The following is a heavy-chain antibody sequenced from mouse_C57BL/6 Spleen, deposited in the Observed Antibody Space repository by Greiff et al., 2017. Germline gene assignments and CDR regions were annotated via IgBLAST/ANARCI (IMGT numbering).Heavy chain of an antibody. J-gene: IGHJ2*01. V-gene: IGHV1-4*01. CDR1: GYTFTSYT. CDR2: INPSSGYT. D-gene: IGHD2-2*01. CDR3: AREESTMVPYFDY. Sequence: VQLQQSGAELARPGASVKMSCKASGYTFTSYTMHWVKQRPGQGLEWIGYINPSSGYTKYNQKFKDKATLTADKSSSTAYMQLSSLTSEDSAVYYCAREESTMVPYFDYWGQGTTLTVSS.